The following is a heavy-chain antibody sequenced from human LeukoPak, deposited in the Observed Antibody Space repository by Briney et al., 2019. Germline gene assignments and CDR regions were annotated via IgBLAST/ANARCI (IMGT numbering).Heavy chain of an antibody. Sequence: GGSLRLSCAASGFTVSSNYMSWVRQAPGKGLEWVSAISGSGGSTYYADSVKGRFTISRDNSKNTLYLQMNSLRAEDTAVYYCATLPIVGARGVDYWGQGTLVTVSS. V-gene: IGHV3-23*01. D-gene: IGHD1-26*01. CDR3: ATLPIVGARGVDY. J-gene: IGHJ4*02. CDR1: GFTVSSNY. CDR2: ISGSGGST.